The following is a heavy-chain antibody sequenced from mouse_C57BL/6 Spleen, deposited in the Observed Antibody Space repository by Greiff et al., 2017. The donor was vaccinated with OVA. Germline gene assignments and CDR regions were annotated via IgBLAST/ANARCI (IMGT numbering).Heavy chain of an antibody. D-gene: IGHD2-3*01. J-gene: IGHJ1*03. V-gene: IGHV3-6*01. CDR1: GYSITSGYY. CDR2: ISYDGSN. Sequence: DVKLQESGPGLVKPSQSLSLTCSVTGYSITSGYYWNWIRQFPGNKLEWMGYISYDGSNNYNPSLKNRISITRDTSKNQFFLKLNSVTTEDTATYYCARGGGYYVWYFDVWGTGTTVTVSS. CDR3: ARGGGYYVWYFDV.